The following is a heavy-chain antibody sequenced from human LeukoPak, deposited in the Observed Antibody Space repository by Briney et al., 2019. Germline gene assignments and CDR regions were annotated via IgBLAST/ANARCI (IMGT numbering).Heavy chain of an antibody. CDR1: GGSISSSTYY. CDR3: AILGTGSS. J-gene: IGHJ5*02. V-gene: IGHV4-39*01. Sequence: SETLSLTCTVSGGSISSSTYYWGWIRQPPGRGLEWIGTIYYRGSTYYNPSLKSRVTISVDTSNNQFSLRLSSVTAADTAVYYCAILGTGSSWGQGTLSPSPQ. D-gene: IGHD3-10*01. CDR2: IYYRGST.